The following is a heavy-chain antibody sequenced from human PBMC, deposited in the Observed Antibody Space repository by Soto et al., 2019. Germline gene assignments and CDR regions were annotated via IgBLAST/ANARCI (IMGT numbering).Heavy chain of an antibody. V-gene: IGHV4-4*07. Sequence: SETLSLTCTVSGGSLTKYYWSWIRQPAGKGLEWIGRISTSGNVVSKASLRSRLTMSVDTSKNQFSLRLTSVTAADTAVYYCARDNNDFWSLYPLAFDDWGQGALVTVSS. CDR1: GGSLTKYY. D-gene: IGHD3-3*01. CDR3: ARDNNDFWSLYPLAFDD. CDR2: ISTSGNV. J-gene: IGHJ4*02.